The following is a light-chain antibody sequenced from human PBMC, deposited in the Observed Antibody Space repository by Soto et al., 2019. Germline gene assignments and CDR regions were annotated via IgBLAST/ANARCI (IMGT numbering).Light chain of an antibody. Sequence: VVLTQSPATLSWSPGERCALSCGASQSVSSSYVAWYQHKPGLAPRLLIHDTSSRAIGIPDRLSGSKSGTNFTLTIRRMEPEDVGMYYCQQYGSSPITFGQGTRLEIK. CDR3: QQYGSSPIT. V-gene: IGKV3D-20*01. J-gene: IGKJ5*01. CDR1: QSVSSSY. CDR2: DTS.